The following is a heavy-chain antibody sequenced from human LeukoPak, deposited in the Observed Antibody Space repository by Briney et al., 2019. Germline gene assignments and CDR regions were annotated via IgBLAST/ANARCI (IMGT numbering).Heavy chain of an antibody. Sequence: ASVKVSCKASGYTFTNYDIHWVRQATGQGLEWMGIINPSGGSTSYAQKFQGRVTMTRDMSTSTVYMELSSLRSEDTAVYYCARGLAGEGAYYYDSSVHWGAFDIWGQGTMVTVSS. CDR2: INPSGGST. J-gene: IGHJ3*02. CDR3: ARGLAGEGAYYYDSSVHWGAFDI. CDR1: GYTFTNYD. D-gene: IGHD3-22*01. V-gene: IGHV1-46*01.